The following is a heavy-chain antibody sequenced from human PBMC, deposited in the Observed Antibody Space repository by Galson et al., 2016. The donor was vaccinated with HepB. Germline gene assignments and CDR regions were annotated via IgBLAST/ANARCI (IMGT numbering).Heavy chain of an antibody. CDR3: AKDGRIYCSSASCHDHFHY. CDR1: GFTLGNYW. V-gene: IGHV3-7*01. J-gene: IGHJ4*02. Sequence: SLRLSCAASGFTLGNYWMNWARQAPGKGLEWLANIKKDGSEINYVDSVKGRFTISRDNAKNSLYLQMNSLRAEDTAVYYCAKDGRIYCSSASCHDHFHYWGQGTLVTVSS. D-gene: IGHD2-2*01. CDR2: IKKDGSEI.